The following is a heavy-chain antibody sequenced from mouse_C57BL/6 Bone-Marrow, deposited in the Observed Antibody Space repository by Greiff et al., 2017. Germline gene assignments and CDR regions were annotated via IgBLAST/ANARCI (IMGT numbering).Heavy chain of an antibody. D-gene: IGHD1-1*01. CDR1: GYTFTSYW. CDR2: IDPNSGGT. CDR3: ARGGTKVVAYWYFDV. Sequence: QVHVKQPGTELVKPGASVKLSCKASGYTFTSYWMHWVKQRPGRGLEWIGRIDPNSGGTKYNEKFKSKATLTVDKPSSTAYMQLSSLTSEDSAVYYCARGGTKVVAYWYFDVWGTGTTVTVSS. V-gene: IGHV1-72*01. J-gene: IGHJ1*03.